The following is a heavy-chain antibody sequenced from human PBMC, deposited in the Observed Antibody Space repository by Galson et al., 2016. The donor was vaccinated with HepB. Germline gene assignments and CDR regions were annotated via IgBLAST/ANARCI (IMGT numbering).Heavy chain of an antibody. CDR1: GYTFSSYG. Sequence: SVKVSCKASGYTFSSYGISWVRQAPGQGLEWMGWINPYNGKTYTAQKVEGRLSMRTDTSTTTAYMELRSLRSEDTAMYYCARDAKYQFDSSGRGLHWGQGTLVIVSS. D-gene: IGHD6-19*01. J-gene: IGHJ4*02. V-gene: IGHV1-18*01. CDR2: INPYNGKT. CDR3: ARDAKYQFDSSGRGLH.